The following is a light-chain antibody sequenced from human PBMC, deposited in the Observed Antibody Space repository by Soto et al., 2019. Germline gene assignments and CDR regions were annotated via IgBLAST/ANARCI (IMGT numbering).Light chain of an antibody. CDR2: WAS. Sequence: DIVMTQSPDSLAVSLGERATINCKSSQSVLYSSNNKIYLAWYQQKPGQPPKLLIYWASTRESGVPDRFSGSGFGTDFTLTISSMQTEDVAVYYCQQYYTTPPTFGQGTKVEIK. CDR1: QSVLYSSNNKIY. CDR3: QQYYTTPPT. J-gene: IGKJ1*01. V-gene: IGKV4-1*01.